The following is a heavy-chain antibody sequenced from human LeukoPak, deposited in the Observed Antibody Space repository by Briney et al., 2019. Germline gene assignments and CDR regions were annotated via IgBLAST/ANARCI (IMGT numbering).Heavy chain of an antibody. J-gene: IGHJ3*02. D-gene: IGHD3-3*01. CDR2: ISGSGGST. CDR3: AKDRRIAIFGVVISDAFDI. CDR1: GFTFSSYA. V-gene: IGHV3-23*01. Sequence: GGSLRLSCAASGFTFSSYAMSWVRQAPGKGLEWVSAISGSGGSTYYADSVKGRFTISRDNSKNTLYLQMNSLRAEDTAVYYCAKDRRIAIFGVVISDAFDIWGQGTMVTVSS.